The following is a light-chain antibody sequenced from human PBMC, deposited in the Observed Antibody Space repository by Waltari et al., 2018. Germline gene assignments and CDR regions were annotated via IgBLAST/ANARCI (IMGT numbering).Light chain of an antibody. V-gene: IGLV2-14*03. CDR1: SSDVGAYNY. CDR3: SSSTSSTTRV. Sequence: QSALTQPASVSASPGQSLTISCTGTSSDVGAYNYVSWYQQHPGKTPKLIVYDVRVRPSGVSNRVAGSKAGNTASLTFAGLQADVEADYFCSSSTSSTTRVFGGGTRLTVL. CDR2: DVR. J-gene: IGLJ3*02.